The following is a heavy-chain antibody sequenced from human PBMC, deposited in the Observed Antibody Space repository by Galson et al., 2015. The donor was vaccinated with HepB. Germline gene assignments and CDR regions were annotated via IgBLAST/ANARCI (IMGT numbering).Heavy chain of an antibody. V-gene: IGHV1-69*06. J-gene: IGHJ4*02. D-gene: IGHD3-10*01. Sequence: SVKVSCKASGGTFINYSIDWLRQAPGQGLEWMGGITPIFGTGNVAENFRGRVTITADKSTNTVYLELSNLRSEDTAIYYCARGYDSGSYYYHYWGQGTLVTVSP. CDR1: GGTFINYS. CDR3: ARGYDSGSYYYHY. CDR2: ITPIFGTG.